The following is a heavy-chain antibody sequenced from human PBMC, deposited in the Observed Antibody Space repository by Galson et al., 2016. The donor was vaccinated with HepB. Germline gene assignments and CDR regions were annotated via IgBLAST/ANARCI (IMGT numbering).Heavy chain of an antibody. J-gene: IGHJ4*02. CDR1: GFTFSSYW. D-gene: IGHD1-26*01. CDR2: IKQDGSEK. CDR3: TRDIERVGATLSFDY. Sequence: SLRLSCATSGFTFSSYWMSWVRQAPGQGLEWVAKIKQDGSEKYYADSVKGRFTTSRDNAHNSLYLQMDSLRAEDSAIYFCTRDIERVGATLSFDYWGRGTLATVSS. V-gene: IGHV3-7*01.